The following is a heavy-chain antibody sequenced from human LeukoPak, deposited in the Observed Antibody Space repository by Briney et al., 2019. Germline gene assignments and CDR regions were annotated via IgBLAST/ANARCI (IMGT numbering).Heavy chain of an antibody. Sequence: GGSLRLSCAASGFTSSSYAMSWGRQAPGKGLEWVSAISGSGGSTYYADSVKGRFTISRDNSKNTLYLQMNSLRAEDTAVYYCAKDRYYLDSSGYYYYFDYWGQGTLVTVSS. CDR2: ISGSGGST. CDR3: AKDRYYLDSSGYYYYFDY. V-gene: IGHV3-23*01. J-gene: IGHJ4*02. CDR1: GFTSSSYA. D-gene: IGHD3-22*01.